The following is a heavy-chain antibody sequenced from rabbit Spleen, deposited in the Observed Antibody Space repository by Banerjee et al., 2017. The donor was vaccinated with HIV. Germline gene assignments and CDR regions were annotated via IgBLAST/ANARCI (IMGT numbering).Heavy chain of an antibody. Sequence: QEQLEESGGDLVKPEGSLPLTCKASGFALSSSYYMCWVRQAPGKGLEWIACIDSGSSGFTYFANWAKGRFTISKTSSTTVTLQMTSLTAADTATYFCARDSGSSFSSYGMDLWGPGTLVTVS. CDR1: GFALSSSYY. CDR3: ARDSGSSFSSYGMDL. D-gene: IGHD8-1*01. V-gene: IGHV1S45*01. CDR2: IDSGSSGFT. J-gene: IGHJ6*01.